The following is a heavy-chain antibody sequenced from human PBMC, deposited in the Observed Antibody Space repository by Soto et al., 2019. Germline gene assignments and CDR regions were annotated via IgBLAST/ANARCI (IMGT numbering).Heavy chain of an antibody. CDR1: GYTFTGYY. J-gene: IGHJ3*02. CDR3: AADPTNEENDAFDI. D-gene: IGHD1-1*01. Sequence: ASVKVSCKASGYTFTGYYMHWVRQAPGQGLEWMGRINPNGGITNYAQKFQGRVTMTRDTSTNTAYMELSSLRSDDTAVYYCAADPTNEENDAFDIWGQGTMVTVSS. CDR2: INPNGGIT. V-gene: IGHV1-46*03.